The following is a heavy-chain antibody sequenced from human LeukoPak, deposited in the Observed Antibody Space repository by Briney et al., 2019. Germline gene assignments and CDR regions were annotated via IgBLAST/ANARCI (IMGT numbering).Heavy chain of an antibody. CDR3: ARGIAAAGTHAFDI. D-gene: IGHD6-13*01. J-gene: IGHJ3*02. Sequence: ASVKVSCKASGYTFTGYYMHWVRQAPGQGLEWMGWINPSSGGTNYAQKFQGRVTMTRDTSISTAYMELSRLRSDDTAVYYCARGIAAAGTHAFDIWGQGTMVTVSS. CDR1: GYTFTGYY. CDR2: INPSSGGT. V-gene: IGHV1-2*02.